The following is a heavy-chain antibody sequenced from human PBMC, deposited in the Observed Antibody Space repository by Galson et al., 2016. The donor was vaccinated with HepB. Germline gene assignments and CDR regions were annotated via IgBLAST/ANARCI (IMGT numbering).Heavy chain of an antibody. Sequence: SETLSLTCTVSGDSISSSNYSWGWIRQSPGRGLESIASVHYSGTTYYKSSHRGRVTMSIDTSKNQFSLRLNSLTAADTAVYYCARHVTLSGSYSIDYWGQGTRVTVSS. J-gene: IGHJ4*02. CDR2: VHYSGTT. CDR3: ARHVTLSGSYSIDY. CDR1: GDSISSSNYS. V-gene: IGHV4-39*01. D-gene: IGHD1-26*01.